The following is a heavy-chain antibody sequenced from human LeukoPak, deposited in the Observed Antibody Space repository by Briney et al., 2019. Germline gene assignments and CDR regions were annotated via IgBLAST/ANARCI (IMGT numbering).Heavy chain of an antibody. CDR2: ISYDGNNK. Sequence: GGSLRLSCAAPGFTFSSYGMHWVRQAPGKGLEWVAVISYDGNNKYYAESVKGRFTISRDNSKNTLYLQMNSLRAEDTAVYYCARDHSSSSSTLDYWGQGTLVTVSS. J-gene: IGHJ4*02. CDR1: GFTFSSYG. V-gene: IGHV3-30*03. D-gene: IGHD6-6*01. CDR3: ARDHSSSSSTLDY.